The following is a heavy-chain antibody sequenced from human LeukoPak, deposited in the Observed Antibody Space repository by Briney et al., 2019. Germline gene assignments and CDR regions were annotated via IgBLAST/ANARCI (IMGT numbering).Heavy chain of an antibody. CDR2: ISGSGGST. CDR3: AKSLRFLEWLPPAGGDY. J-gene: IGHJ4*02. Sequence: GGSLRLSCAASGFTFSSYAMSWVRQAPGKGLEWVSAISGSGGSTYYADSVKGRFTISRDNSKNTLYLQMNSLRAEDTAVYYCAKSLRFLEWLPPAGGDYWGQGTLVTVSS. CDR1: GFTFSSYA. D-gene: IGHD3-3*01. V-gene: IGHV3-23*01.